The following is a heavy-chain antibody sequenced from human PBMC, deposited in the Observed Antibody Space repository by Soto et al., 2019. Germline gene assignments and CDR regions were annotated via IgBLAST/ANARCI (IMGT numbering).Heavy chain of an antibody. V-gene: IGHV3-33*01. CDR1: GFTFSSYV. D-gene: IGHD1-26*01. CDR2: IWLDGGDK. CDR3: ARDRRGDFYYYPGLDV. J-gene: IGHJ6*02. Sequence: GGSLRLSCAASGFTFSSYVMHWVRQAPGKGLEWVALIWLDGGDKYYADSVKGRFTISRDISKSTLYLQMTGLRAEDTAVYYCARDRRGDFYYYPGLDVWGQGTTVTVS.